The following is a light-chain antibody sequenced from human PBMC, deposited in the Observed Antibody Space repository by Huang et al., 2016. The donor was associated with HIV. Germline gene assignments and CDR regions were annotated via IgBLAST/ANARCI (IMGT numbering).Light chain of an antibody. J-gene: IGKJ1*01. V-gene: IGKV3-20*01. CDR3: QQYGSSPRT. CDR1: QIVSSSY. CDR2: GAS. Sequence: EIVLTQSPGTLSLSPGERATLSCRASQIVSSSYLAWHQQKPGQAPRLLIYGASSRATGSPDRFSGSGSGTDFTLTISRLEPEDFAVYYCQQYGSSPRTFGQGTKVEIK.